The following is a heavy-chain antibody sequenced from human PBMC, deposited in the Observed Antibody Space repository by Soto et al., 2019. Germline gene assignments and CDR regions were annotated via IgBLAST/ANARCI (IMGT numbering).Heavy chain of an antibody. D-gene: IGHD3-9*01. Sequence: EVHLLGSGGDLVKPGGSLRLSCEVSGFTFNNFAMSWVRQSPGKGLEWVSTISSDGDLRHYAESVKGRFTISRDNSKSSLFLQMNSLRAEDTALYFCAKVRQRFLDILTGATYFDSWGQGTLVTVSS. CDR2: ISSDGDLR. J-gene: IGHJ4*02. CDR3: AKVRQRFLDILTGATYFDS. CDR1: GFTFNNFA. V-gene: IGHV3-23*01.